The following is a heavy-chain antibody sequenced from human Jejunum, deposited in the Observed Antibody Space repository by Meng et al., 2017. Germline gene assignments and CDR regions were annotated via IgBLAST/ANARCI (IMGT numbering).Heavy chain of an antibody. CDR1: AVSVTSGDSS. J-gene: IGHJ4*02. V-gene: IGHV4-61*08. D-gene: IGHD3-16*01. CDR3: ERGGWDFEY. CDR2: VFYTGST. Sequence: QVQRQRTGRGLVAHWRTPSIHLASPAVSVTSGDSSWTWVRQPPGQGLEWIGHVFYTGSTTSSPSLPIRVTISVHTSMSQFSLKLNSVPAADTAVYYCERGGWDFEYWGQGILVTVS.